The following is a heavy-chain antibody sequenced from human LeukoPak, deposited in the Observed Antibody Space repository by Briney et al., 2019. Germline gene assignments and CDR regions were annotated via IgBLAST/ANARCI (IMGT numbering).Heavy chain of an antibody. D-gene: IGHD3-10*01. V-gene: IGHV3-30*18. Sequence: GGSPRLSCAASGFTFSSYGMHWVRQAPGKGLEWVAVISYDGSNKYYADSVKGRFTISRDNSKNTLYLQMNSLRAEDTAVYYCAKDLHPYYYGSGSNWFDPWGQGTLVTVSS. CDR2: ISYDGSNK. CDR3: AKDLHPYYYGSGSNWFDP. J-gene: IGHJ5*02. CDR1: GFTFSSYG.